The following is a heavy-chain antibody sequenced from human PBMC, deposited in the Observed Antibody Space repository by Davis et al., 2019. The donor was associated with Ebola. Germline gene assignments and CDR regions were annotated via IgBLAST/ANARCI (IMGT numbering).Heavy chain of an antibody. J-gene: IGHJ4*02. CDR2: ISGSGGST. CDR3: ARVGTDLFDY. Sequence: GGSLRLSCAASEFTFSSYTMGWVRQAPGKGLEWVSAISGSGGSTYYADSVKGRFTISRDNSKNTLYLQMNSLRAEDTAVYYCARVGTDLFDYWGQGTLVTVSS. CDR1: EFTFSSYT. D-gene: IGHD6-13*01. V-gene: IGHV3-23*01.